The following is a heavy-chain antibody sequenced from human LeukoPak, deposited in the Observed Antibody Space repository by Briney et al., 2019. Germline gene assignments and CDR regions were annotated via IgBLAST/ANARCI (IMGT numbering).Heavy chain of an antibody. Sequence: GGSLRLSCAASGLTFSGYWMHWVRQAPGKGLVWVSRINSDGRSTTYADSVKGRFTVSRDNAKNTLYLQMNSLRAEDTAVYYCARGGGYYNFWSGDYYHYYYYMDVWGKGTKVTVSS. CDR2: INSDGRST. D-gene: IGHD3-3*01. CDR1: GLTFSGYW. CDR3: ARGGGYYNFWSGDYYHYYYYMDV. J-gene: IGHJ6*03. V-gene: IGHV3-74*01.